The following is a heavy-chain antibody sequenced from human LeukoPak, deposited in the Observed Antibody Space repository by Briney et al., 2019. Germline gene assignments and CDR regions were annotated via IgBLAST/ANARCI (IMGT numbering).Heavy chain of an antibody. Sequence: SETLSLTCTVSGGSISSYYWSWIRQPPGKGLEWIGYIYYSGSTNYNPSLKSQVTISVDTSKNHFSLKLSSVTAADTAVYYCARAWVIFGVAGGDWFDPWGQGTLVTVSS. V-gene: IGHV4-59*12. J-gene: IGHJ5*02. CDR1: GGSISSYY. D-gene: IGHD3-3*01. CDR3: ARAWVIFGVAGGDWFDP. CDR2: IYYSGST.